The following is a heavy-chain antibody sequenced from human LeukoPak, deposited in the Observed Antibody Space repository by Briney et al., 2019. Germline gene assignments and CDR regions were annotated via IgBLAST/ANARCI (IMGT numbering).Heavy chain of an antibody. CDR2: IYSGGST. D-gene: IGHD1-26*01. J-gene: IGHJ6*03. CDR3: AKSGGSYYDYYYYYMDV. CDR1: GFTVSNNY. Sequence: GGSLRLSCAASGFTVSNNYMSWVRQAPGKGLEWVSVIYSGGSTYYADSVKGRFTISRDNSKNTLYLQMNSLRAEDTAVYYCAKSGGSYYDYYYYYMDVWGKGTTVTVSS. V-gene: IGHV3-53*01.